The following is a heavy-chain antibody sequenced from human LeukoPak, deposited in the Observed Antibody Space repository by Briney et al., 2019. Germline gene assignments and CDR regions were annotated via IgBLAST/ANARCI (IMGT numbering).Heavy chain of an antibody. CDR1: GGSISNYY. CDR2: VYYTGST. V-gene: IGHV4-59*08. Sequence: SETLSLTCTVSGGSISNYYWSWIRQPPGKGLEWIGYVYYTGSTSYNPSIKSRVTISGDTSKNQFSLKLSSVTAADTAVYYCTSRGGSSSSDWFDPWGQGTLVTVSS. CDR3: TSRGGSSSSDWFDP. D-gene: IGHD6-6*01. J-gene: IGHJ5*02.